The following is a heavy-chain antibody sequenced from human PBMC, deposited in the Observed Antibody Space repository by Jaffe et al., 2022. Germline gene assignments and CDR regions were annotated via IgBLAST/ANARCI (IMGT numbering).Heavy chain of an antibody. CDR2: IGTSSSPI. J-gene: IGHJ4*02. D-gene: IGHD5-12*01. CDR1: GFTFSAYN. CDR3: ARTSLVSTFSDQ. Sequence: EVQLVESGGGLVQPGGSLRLSCAASGFTFSAYNMHWVRHAPGKGLEWVSYIGTSSSPIYYGESVKGRFTISRDNAKNSLYLQMNSLRVEDTAVYYCARTSLVSTFSDQWGQGTQVTVSS. V-gene: IGHV3-48*01.